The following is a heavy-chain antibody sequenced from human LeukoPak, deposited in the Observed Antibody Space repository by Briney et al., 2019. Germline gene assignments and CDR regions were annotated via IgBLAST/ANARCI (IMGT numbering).Heavy chain of an antibody. CDR2: ISSSSSTI. CDR1: GFTFSSYS. CDR3: AHIARYRGNDY. D-gene: IGHD3-16*02. J-gene: IGHJ4*02. V-gene: IGHV3-48*01. Sequence: GRSLRLSCAASGFTFSSYSMNWVRQAPGKGLEWVSYISSSSSTIYYADSVKGRFTISRDNAKNSLYPQMNSLRAEDTAVYYCAHIARYRGNDYWGQGTLVTVSS.